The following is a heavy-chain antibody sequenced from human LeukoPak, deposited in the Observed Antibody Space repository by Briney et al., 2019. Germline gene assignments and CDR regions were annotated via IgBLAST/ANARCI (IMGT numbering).Heavy chain of an antibody. Sequence: GGSLRLSRAASGFIFSSYWMHWVRQDPGKGLEWVSRINSDGSTTTYADSVKGRFTISRDNAKNTLYLQMNILKVEDTAVYYCARDWWFDPWGQGTLVTVSS. J-gene: IGHJ5*02. V-gene: IGHV3-74*01. CDR1: GFIFSSYW. CDR3: ARDWWFDP. CDR2: INSDGSTT.